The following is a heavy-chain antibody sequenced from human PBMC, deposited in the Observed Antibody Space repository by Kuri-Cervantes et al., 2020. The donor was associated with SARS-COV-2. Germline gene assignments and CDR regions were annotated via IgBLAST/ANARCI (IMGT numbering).Heavy chain of an antibody. V-gene: IGHV3-49*02. CDR2: IRTKVYSGTT. CDR3: TDYYGMDV. CDR1: GFTFRSYG. J-gene: IGHJ6*02. Sequence: LSLTCAASGFTFRSYGMHWVRQAPGKGLEWVGFIRTKVYSGTTEYAASVKGRFTISRDDSKSIAYLQMNSLKTEDTAVYYCTDYYGMDVWGQGTTVTVSS.